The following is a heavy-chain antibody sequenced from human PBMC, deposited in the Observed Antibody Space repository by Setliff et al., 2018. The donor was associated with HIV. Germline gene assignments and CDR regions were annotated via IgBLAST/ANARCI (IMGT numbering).Heavy chain of an antibody. V-gene: IGHV1-18*01. D-gene: IGHD3-22*01. CDR3: AREIGVYDSSGYYYVPDAFDI. Sequence: ASVKVSCKASGYTFTSYGISWVRQAPGQGLEWMGWTSAYNGNTNYAQKLQGRVTMTTDTSTSTAYMELRSLRSDDTAVYYCAREIGVYDSSGYYYVPDAFDIWGQGAMVTVSS. CDR1: GYTFTSYG. CDR2: TSAYNGNT. J-gene: IGHJ3*02.